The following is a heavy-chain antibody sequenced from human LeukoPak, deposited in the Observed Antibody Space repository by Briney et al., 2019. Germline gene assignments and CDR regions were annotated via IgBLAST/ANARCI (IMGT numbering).Heavy chain of an antibody. CDR1: GYSISSGYF. CDR2: IYHSRTT. CDR3: ACSRDLYSPLDY. V-gene: IGHV4-38-2*01. D-gene: IGHD5-24*01. J-gene: IGHJ4*02. Sequence: PSETLSLTCAVSGYSISSGYFWGWIRQPPGKGLEWIGSIYHSRTTYYNPSLKSRITISVDTSKNQFSLKLNSVTAADTALYYCACSRDLYSPLDYWGQGTLVTVSS.